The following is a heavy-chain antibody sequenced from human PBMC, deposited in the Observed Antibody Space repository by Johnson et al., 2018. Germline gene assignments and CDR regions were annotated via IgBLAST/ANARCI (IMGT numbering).Heavy chain of an antibody. Sequence: QVQLVESGGGVVQPGKSLRLSCAASGFTFSNYGMHWVRQAPGKGLEWVAVVSSNTITKYYADSVKGRFTISIDHSKNTLYLQMDSLRAEDTAVYYCAKEGDGSAYLSFDYWGQGTLVTVSS. CDR1: GFTFSNYG. V-gene: IGHV3-30*18. D-gene: IGHD3-22*01. CDR3: AKEGDGSAYLSFDY. CDR2: VSSNTITK. J-gene: IGHJ4*02.